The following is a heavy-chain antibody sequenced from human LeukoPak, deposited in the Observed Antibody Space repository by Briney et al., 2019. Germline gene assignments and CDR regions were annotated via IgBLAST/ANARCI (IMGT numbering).Heavy chain of an antibody. V-gene: IGHV1-2*02. J-gene: IGHJ4*02. CDR2: INPNSGGT. D-gene: IGHD3-22*01. CDR1: GYTFTGYY. Sequence: ASVKASCKASGYTFTGYYIHWVRQAPGQGLEWMGWINPNSGGTNTAQKFQGRVTMTRDTSLSTAYMELSRLRSDDTAVYYCARVNNYYDSSGYLYYFDNWGQGTLVTVSS. CDR3: ARVNNYYDSSGYLYYFDN.